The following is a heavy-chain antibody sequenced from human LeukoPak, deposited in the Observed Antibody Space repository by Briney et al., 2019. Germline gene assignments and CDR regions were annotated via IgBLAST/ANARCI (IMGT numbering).Heavy chain of an antibody. V-gene: IGHV4-4*07. CDR1: GGSISTYY. D-gene: IGHD4-17*01. Sequence: SETLSLTCTVSGGSISTYYWSWIRQPAGKGLEWIGRIYSSGSTNYNPSLKSRVSMSVDTSKNQFSLKLSSVTAADTAVYYCAGVQVDNGDLGWFDPWGQGTLVTVS. CDR2: IYSSGST. CDR3: AGVQVDNGDLGWFDP. J-gene: IGHJ5*02.